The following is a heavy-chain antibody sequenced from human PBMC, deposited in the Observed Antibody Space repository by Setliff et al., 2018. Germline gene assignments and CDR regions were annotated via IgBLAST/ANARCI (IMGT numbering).Heavy chain of an antibody. CDR3: ARVTGFSYMDV. CDR1: GGTFSDYY. Sequence: PSETLSLTCAAYGGTFSDYYWTWIRQPPGKGLEWVGEINHRGSTTYNPSLKSRVTISVDTSKNQFSLKLSSVTAADTAVYFCARVTGFSYMDVWGKGTTVTVSS. J-gene: IGHJ6*03. CDR2: INHRGST. D-gene: IGHD3-3*01. V-gene: IGHV4-34*01.